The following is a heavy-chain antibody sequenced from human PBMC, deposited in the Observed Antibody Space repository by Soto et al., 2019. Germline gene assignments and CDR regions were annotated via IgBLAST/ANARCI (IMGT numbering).Heavy chain of an antibody. D-gene: IGHD6-19*01. Sequence: GGSLRLSCAASGFTFSSYTMHWVRQAPGKGLKWVAVISYDGSNKYYADSVKRRFTISRDNSKNTLYLQMTSLRAENTAVYYSARGSGYNSGGFDSCGEGTLVTVSS. J-gene: IGHJ4*02. CDR3: ARGSGYNSGGFDS. V-gene: IGHV3-30-3*01. CDR1: GFTFSSYT. CDR2: ISYDGSNK.